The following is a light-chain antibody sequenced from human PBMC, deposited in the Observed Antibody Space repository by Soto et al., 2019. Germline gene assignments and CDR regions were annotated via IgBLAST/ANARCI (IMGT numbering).Light chain of an antibody. CDR1: SCNIGSNT. CDR2: SND. CDR3: AAWGASLNGPV. Sequence: QSVLTQPPSASGTPGQRVTISCSGSSCNIGSNTVNWYQQLPGTAPNLLIYSNDQRPSGVPDRFSGSKSGTSASLAISGLQSEDEDDYYCAAWGASLNGPVFGGGTKLTVL. V-gene: IGLV1-44*01. J-gene: IGLJ2*01.